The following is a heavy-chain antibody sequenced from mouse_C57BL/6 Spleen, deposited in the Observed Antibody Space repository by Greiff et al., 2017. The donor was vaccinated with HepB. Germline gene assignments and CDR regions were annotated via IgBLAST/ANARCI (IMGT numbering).Heavy chain of an antibody. D-gene: IGHD4-1*01. CDR1: GYTFTSYW. CDR2: INPSNGGT. Sequence: QVQLQHPGTELVKPGASVKLSCKASGYTFTSYWMHWVKQRPGQGLEWIGNINPSNGGTNYNEKFKSKATLTVDKSSSTAYMQLSSLTSEDSAVYYCARDLGLRSSYYAMDYWGQGTSVTVSS. V-gene: IGHV1-53*01. CDR3: ARDLGLRSSYYAMDY. J-gene: IGHJ4*01.